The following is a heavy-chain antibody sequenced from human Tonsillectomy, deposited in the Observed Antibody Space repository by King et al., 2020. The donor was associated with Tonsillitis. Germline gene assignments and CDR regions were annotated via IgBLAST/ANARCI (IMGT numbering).Heavy chain of an antibody. V-gene: IGHV4-39*07. CDR1: GDSISTSDYY. CDR3: AXXRGGXVDAXXI. CDR2: IYYSGDI. D-gene: IGHD1-26*01. J-gene: IGHJ3*02. Sequence: QLQESXXGLVKPSETLSXSCTASGDSISTSDYYXGWIRQPPGKGLEWIGSIYYSGDIYYNPSLKSRVTISLDTSNNHFSLRLSSVTAADTAVYYCAXXRGGXVDAXXIWXXGTMVTV.